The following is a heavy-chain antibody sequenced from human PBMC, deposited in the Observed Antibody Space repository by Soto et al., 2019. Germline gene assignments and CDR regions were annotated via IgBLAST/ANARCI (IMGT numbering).Heavy chain of an antibody. J-gene: IGHJ4*02. CDR3: AKLGLSGATGY. CDR1: GFTFSSYG. CDR2: ISYDGSNK. D-gene: IGHD4-17*01. V-gene: IGHV3-30*18. Sequence: QVQLVESGGGVVQPGRSLRLSCAASGFTFSSYGMHWVRQAPGKGLEWVAVISYDGSNKDYADSVKGRFTISRDNSKNTLYLQMNSLRAEDTAVYYCAKLGLSGATGYWGQGTLVTVSS.